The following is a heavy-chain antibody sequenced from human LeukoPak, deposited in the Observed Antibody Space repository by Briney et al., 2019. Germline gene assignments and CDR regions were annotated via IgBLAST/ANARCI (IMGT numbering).Heavy chain of an antibody. J-gene: IGHJ4*02. D-gene: IGHD3-22*01. CDR1: GFTFNNYA. Sequence: GGSLRLSCAASGFTFNNYAMNWVRQAPGKGLEWVSAVSGSGGSTYYADSVKGRFTISRDNSKNTLYLQMNSLRDEDTAVYYCAKAYDSSGFAPFDYWGQETLVTASS. CDR2: VSGSGGST. CDR3: AKAYDSSGFAPFDY. V-gene: IGHV3-23*01.